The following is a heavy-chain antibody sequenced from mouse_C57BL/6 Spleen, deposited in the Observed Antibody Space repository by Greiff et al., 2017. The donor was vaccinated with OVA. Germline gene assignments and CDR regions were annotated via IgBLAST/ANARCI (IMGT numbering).Heavy chain of an antibody. CDR3: ASHDGSMDY. J-gene: IGHJ4*01. CDR1: GFTFSSYG. CDR2: ISSGGSYT. D-gene: IGHD1-1*01. Sequence: EVKLVESGGDLVKPGGSLKLSCAASGFTFSSYGMSWVRQTPDKRLEWVATISSGGSYTYYQDSVKGRFTISRDNTKNTLYLQMSTLKSEDTAMYYWASHDGSMDYWGQGTSVTVSS. V-gene: IGHV5-6*02.